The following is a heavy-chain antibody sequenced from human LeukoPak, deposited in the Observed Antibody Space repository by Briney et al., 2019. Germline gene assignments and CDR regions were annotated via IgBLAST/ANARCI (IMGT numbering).Heavy chain of an antibody. CDR1: GGSISSYY. V-gene: IGHV4-59*08. J-gene: IGHJ4*02. CDR3: ARLDYGGYYFDY. D-gene: IGHD4-23*01. CDR2: IYYSGST. Sequence: SETLSLTCTVSGGSISSYYWSWIRQPPGKGLEWIGYIYYSGSTNYNPSLKSRVTISVDTSKNQFSLKLSSVTAADTAVYYCARLDYGGYYFDYWGQGTLVTVSS.